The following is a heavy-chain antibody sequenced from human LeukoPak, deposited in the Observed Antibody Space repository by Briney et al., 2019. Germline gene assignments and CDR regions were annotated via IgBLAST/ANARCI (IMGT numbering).Heavy chain of an antibody. CDR1: AFTISGYW. CDR2: MTEDGNNE. CDR3: TRGLHDY. Sequence: GGSLRLSCAASAFTISGYWMNWVRQAPGKGLEWVASMTEDGNNEFYVDSVKGRFTISGDNAKNSLYLQMNSLSAGDTAVYYCTRGLHDYWGQGTLVTVS. D-gene: IGHD2-15*01. J-gene: IGHJ4*02. V-gene: IGHV3-7*01.